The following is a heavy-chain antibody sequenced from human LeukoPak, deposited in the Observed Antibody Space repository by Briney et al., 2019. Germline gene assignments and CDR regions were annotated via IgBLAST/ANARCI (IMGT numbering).Heavy chain of an antibody. D-gene: IGHD3-10*01. V-gene: IGHV3-33*01. CDR2: IWYDGSNK. CDR1: GFTFSSYG. J-gene: IGHJ4*02. Sequence: GGSLRLSCAASGFTFSSYGMHWVRQAPGKGLEWVAVIWYDGSNKYYADSVKGRFTISRDNSKNTLYLRMNSLRAEDTAVYYCAREGSGSYYKEFDYWGQGTLVTVSS. CDR3: AREGSGSYYKEFDY.